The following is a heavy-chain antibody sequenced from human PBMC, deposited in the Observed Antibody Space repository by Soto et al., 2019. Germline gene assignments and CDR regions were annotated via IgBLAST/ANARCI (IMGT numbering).Heavy chain of an antibody. CDR2: INAGDGNT. V-gene: IGHV1-3*01. CDR3: ARSGSCTSTSCYGGFDI. Sequence: QVQLVQSGAEVKKPGASVKVSCKTSGYTFTNYAIHWVRQAPGQRLEWMGWINAGDGNTKYSQKFQGRVTINRDTSASTAYMELSSLRSEDAAVYYCARSGSCTSTSCYGGFDIWGQGTMVTVSS. D-gene: IGHD2-2*01. CDR1: GYTFTNYA. J-gene: IGHJ3*02.